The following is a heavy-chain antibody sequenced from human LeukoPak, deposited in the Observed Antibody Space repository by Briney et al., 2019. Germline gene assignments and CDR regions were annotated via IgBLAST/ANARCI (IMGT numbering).Heavy chain of an antibody. J-gene: IGHJ5*02. CDR1: GGTFSSYA. V-gene: IGHV1-69*05. Sequence: GASVKVSWKASGGTFSSYAISWVRQAPGQGLEWMGGIIPIFGTANYAQKFQGRVTITRDTSASTAYMELSSLRSEDTAVYYCARGLNGWFDPWGQGTLVTVSS. CDR3: ARGLNGWFDP. CDR2: IIPIFGTA. D-gene: IGHD2-8*01.